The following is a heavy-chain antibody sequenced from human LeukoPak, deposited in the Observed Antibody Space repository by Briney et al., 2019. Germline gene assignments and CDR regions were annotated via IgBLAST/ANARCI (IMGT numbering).Heavy chain of an antibody. V-gene: IGHV4-4*07. CDR3: ARGLSTYYYYMDV. CDR1: GGSISSYY. D-gene: IGHD6-13*01. J-gene: IGHJ6*03. Sequence: KPSETLSLTCTVSGGSISSYYWSWIRQPAGKGLEFIGLIYASGNTNYNPSLNSRVTMSVDTSKNQFSLQLSSVTVADTAVYYCARGLSTYYYYMDVWGKGTTVTVSS. CDR2: IYASGNT.